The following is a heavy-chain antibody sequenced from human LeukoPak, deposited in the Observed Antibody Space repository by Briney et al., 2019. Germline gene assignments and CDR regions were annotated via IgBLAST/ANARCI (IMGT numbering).Heavy chain of an antibody. CDR1: GISFSSNS. CDR3: ARPKQQMVPTYEY. D-gene: IGHD6-13*01. V-gene: IGHV3-21*01. Sequence: PGGSLRLSCVTSGISFSSNSMNWVRQAPGGGLEWLSSISTSGSYIYYADSVKGRFTISRDKNTLYLQVDSLRAEDTAVYYCARPKQQMVPTYEYWGQGTLVTVSS. CDR2: ISTSGSYI. J-gene: IGHJ4*02.